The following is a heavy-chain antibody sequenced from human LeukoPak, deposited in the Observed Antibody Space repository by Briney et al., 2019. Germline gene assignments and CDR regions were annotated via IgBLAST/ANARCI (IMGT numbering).Heavy chain of an antibody. V-gene: IGHV3-30*18. D-gene: IGHD3-10*01. Sequence: GGSLRLSCAASGFTFSSYGMHWVRQAPGKGLEWVAVISYDGSNKYYADSVKGRFTISRDNSKNTLYLQMNSLRAEDTAVYYCAKDRVTMVRGGGYYYYGMDVWGQGTTVTVSS. CDR1: GFTFSSYG. CDR3: AKDRVTMVRGGGYYYYGMDV. J-gene: IGHJ6*02. CDR2: ISYDGSNK.